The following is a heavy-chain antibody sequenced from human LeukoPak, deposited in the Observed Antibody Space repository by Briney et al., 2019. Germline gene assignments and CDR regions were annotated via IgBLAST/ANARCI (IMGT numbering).Heavy chain of an antibody. D-gene: IGHD1-26*01. CDR1: GGSFSGYY. CDR2: INHSGST. Sequence: PSETLSLTCAVYGGSFSGYYWSWIRQPPGKRLEWIGEINHSGSTNYNPSLKSRVTISVDTSKNQFSLKLSSVTAADTAVYYCVGTRPGPVRFDYWGQGTLVTVPS. CDR3: VGTRPGPVRFDY. J-gene: IGHJ4*02. V-gene: IGHV4-34*01.